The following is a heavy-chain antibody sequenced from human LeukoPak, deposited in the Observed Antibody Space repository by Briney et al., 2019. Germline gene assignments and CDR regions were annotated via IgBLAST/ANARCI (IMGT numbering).Heavy chain of an antibody. V-gene: IGHV3-48*01. D-gene: IGHD3-10*01. CDR1: GFTFSSYS. Sequence: GGSLRLSCAASGFTFSSYSMNWVRQAPGKGLEWISYIGISSGNTKYADSVKGRFTISGDKAKNSVYLQMNSLRVEDTAMYYCARPLFGAISPGYWGQGTLVTVSS. J-gene: IGHJ4*02. CDR2: IGISSGNT. CDR3: ARPLFGAISPGY.